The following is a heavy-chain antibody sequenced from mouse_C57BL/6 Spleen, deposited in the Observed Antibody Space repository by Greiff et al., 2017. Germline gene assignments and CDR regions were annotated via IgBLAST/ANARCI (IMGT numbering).Heavy chain of an antibody. V-gene: IGHV1-31*01. CDR2: IYPYNGVS. J-gene: IGHJ2*01. Sequence: VQLQQPGPELVKPGASVKISCQASGYSFTGYYMHWVKQSHGNILDWIGYIYPYNGVSSYNQKFKGKATLTVYKSYSTAYMELLSLTSADSAVYYCASYYYGRGFDYWGQGTTLTVSA. D-gene: IGHD1-1*01. CDR3: ASYYYGRGFDY. CDR1: GYSFTGYY.